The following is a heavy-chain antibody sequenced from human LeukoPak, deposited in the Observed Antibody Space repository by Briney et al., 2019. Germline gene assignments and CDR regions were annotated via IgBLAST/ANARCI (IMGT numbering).Heavy chain of an antibody. J-gene: IGHJ3*01. V-gene: IGHV3-74*01. Sequence: HTGGSLRLSCEASGFSLSGSWMHWVRQAPGKGLMWVSQSKYDGSTKSYAASVRGRFTISRDNAENTLYLHMDSLRAEDTAVYYCARSDYFHNWGQGTMVVVSA. CDR3: ARSDYFHN. CDR2: SKYDGSTK. D-gene: IGHD2/OR15-2a*01. CDR1: GFSLSGSW.